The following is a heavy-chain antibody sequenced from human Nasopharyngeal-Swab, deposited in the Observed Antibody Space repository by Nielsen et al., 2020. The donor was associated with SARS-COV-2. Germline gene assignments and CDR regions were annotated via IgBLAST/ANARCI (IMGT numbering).Heavy chain of an antibody. CDR3: ADPPFSEY. Sequence: GGSLRLSCAASGFTFSSYAMHWVRQAPGKGLEWVAVISYDGSNKYYADSVKGRFTISRDNSKNTLYLQMNSLRADDTAVYYCADPPFSEYWGQGTLVTVS. J-gene: IGHJ4*02. V-gene: IGHV3-30-3*01. CDR2: ISYDGSNK. CDR1: GFTFSSYA.